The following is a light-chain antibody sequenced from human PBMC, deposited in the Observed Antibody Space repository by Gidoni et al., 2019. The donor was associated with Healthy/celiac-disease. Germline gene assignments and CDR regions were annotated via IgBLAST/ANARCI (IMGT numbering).Light chain of an antibody. CDR2: WAS. J-gene: IGKJ1*01. CDR1: QSVLYSSYNKHY. V-gene: IGKV4-1*01. Sequence: DIVMTQSPDSLSVSLGERATINCKASQSVLYSSYNKHYLNWYQQKPGQSPKLLIYWASTRESGVPDRFSGSGSGTDFTLPISSLQAEDVAVYYCQQYYSTPTFGQGTKVEIK. CDR3: QQYYSTPT.